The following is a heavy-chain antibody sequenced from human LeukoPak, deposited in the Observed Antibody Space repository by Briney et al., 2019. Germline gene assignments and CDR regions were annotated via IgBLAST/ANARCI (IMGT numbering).Heavy chain of an antibody. CDR3: ARRGVMGGFDI. V-gene: IGHV4-59*01. J-gene: IGHJ3*02. D-gene: IGHD3-16*01. Sequence: SETLSLTCSVSGDSITSYYWSWLRQPPGKGLEWIGHIYYGGSTNYKPSLKSRVTMSVDTSKNQISLKVTSVTAADTAVYYCARRGVMGGFDIWGQGTMVTVS. CDR1: GDSITSYY. CDR2: IYYGGST.